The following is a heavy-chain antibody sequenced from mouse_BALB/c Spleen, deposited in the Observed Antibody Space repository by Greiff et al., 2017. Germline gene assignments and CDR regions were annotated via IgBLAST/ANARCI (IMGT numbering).Heavy chain of an antibody. J-gene: IGHJ4*01. CDR3: ARYGYDYYYAMDY. Sequence: VQLKESGPSLVKPSQTLSLTCSVTGDSITSGYWNWIRKFPGNKLEYMGYISYSGSTYYNPSLKSRISITRDTSKNQYYLQLNSVTTEDTATYYCARYGYDYYYAMDYWGQGTSVTVSS. CDR2: ISYSGST. V-gene: IGHV3-8*02. D-gene: IGHD2-2*01. CDR1: GDSITSGY.